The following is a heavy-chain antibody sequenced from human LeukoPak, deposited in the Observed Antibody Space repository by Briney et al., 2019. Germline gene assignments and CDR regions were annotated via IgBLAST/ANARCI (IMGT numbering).Heavy chain of an antibody. CDR2: IYYSGST. J-gene: IGHJ4*02. V-gene: IGHV4-39*01. CDR1: GGSISSSSYY. D-gene: IGHD6-13*01. Sequence: SETLSLTRTVSGGSISSSSYYWGWIRQPPGKGLEWIGSIYYSGSTYYNPSLKSRVTISVDTSKNQFSLKLSSVTAADTAVYYCARHTRPHIAAAIDYWGQGTLVTASS. CDR3: ARHTRPHIAAAIDY.